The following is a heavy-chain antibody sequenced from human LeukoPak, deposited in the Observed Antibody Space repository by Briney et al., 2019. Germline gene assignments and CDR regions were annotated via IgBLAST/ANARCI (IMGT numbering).Heavy chain of an antibody. Sequence: GASVKVSCNVSGYSLTDLSMHWVRQAPGNGLEWMGGFDPEGGRPVYAQKFQGRVTLTEDTSTETAYMELSSLRSEDTAVYFCAAGYSSGWFAEYFHSWGQGTLVTVSS. V-gene: IGHV1-24*01. CDR1: GYSLTDLS. J-gene: IGHJ1*01. CDR2: FDPEGGRP. D-gene: IGHD6-19*01. CDR3: AAGYSSGWFAEYFHS.